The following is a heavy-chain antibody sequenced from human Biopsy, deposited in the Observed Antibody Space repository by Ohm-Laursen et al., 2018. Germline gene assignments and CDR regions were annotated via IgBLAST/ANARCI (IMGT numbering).Heavy chain of an antibody. Sequence: SDTLSLTCTVSGGSISGYHWSWIRKSPGKGLEWLASISYTGGITSNPSLNGRATMSLDTSKNQFSLRLIYVTAADTAVYYCARMPHFDYWGQGILVTVSS. CDR1: GGSISGYH. CDR3: ARMPHFDY. J-gene: IGHJ4*02. CDR2: ISYTGGI. V-gene: IGHV4-59*07. D-gene: IGHD2-2*01.